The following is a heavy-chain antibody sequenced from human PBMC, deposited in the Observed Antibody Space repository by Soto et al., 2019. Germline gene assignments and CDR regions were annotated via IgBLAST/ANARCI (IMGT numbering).Heavy chain of an antibody. CDR2: IYYSGST. CDR1: GGSISSYY. CDR3: ARSYSYGYIPHFDY. J-gene: IGHJ4*02. Sequence: SETLSLTCTVSGGSISSYYWSWIRQPPGKGLEWIGYIYYSGSTNYNPSLKSRVTISVDTSKNQFSQKLSSVTAADTVVYYCARSYSYGYIPHFDYWGQGTLVTVSS. V-gene: IGHV4-59*08. D-gene: IGHD5-18*01.